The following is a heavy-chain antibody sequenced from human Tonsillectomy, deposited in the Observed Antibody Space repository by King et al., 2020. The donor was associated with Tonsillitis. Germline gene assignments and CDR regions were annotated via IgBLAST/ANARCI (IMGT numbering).Heavy chain of an antibody. D-gene: IGHD3-10*01. J-gene: IGHJ3*02. V-gene: IGHV3-21*01. CDR3: ARVGGDPDAFDI. Sequence: DVQLVESGGGLGKPGGSLRLSCAASGFTFSGYNLNWVRQAPGKGLEWVSSISSSGNYKYYADSVKGRFTISRDNAKNSLYLQMNSLRAEDTAIYYCARVGGDPDAFDIWGQGTMVTVSS. CDR1: GFTFSGYN. CDR2: ISSSGNYK.